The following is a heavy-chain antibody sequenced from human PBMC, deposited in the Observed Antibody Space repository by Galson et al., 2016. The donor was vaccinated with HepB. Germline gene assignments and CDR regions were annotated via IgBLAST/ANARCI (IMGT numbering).Heavy chain of an antibody. Sequence: SLRLSCAASGFTFSTYAMSWVRQAPGKGLEYISAISSHGLSTYYADSVKGRFTISRDNSRSTLFLQMTSLRPEATAVYYCGGDFSDDRLFRYWGQGTLVTVSP. J-gene: IGHJ1*01. CDR2: ISSHGLST. CDR3: GGDFSDDRLFRY. CDR1: GFTFSTYA. D-gene: IGHD4-17*01. V-gene: IGHV3-64D*06.